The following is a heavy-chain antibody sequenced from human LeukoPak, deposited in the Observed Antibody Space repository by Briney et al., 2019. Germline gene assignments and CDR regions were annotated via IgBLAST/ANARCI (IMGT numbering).Heavy chain of an antibody. Sequence: PGGSLRLSCAASGFTFSSFWMHWVRQAPGKGLVWVSRINSDGRSTIYADSVKGRFTISRDNAKNTLYLQMNSLRAEDTAVYCCARDPDFWSGNYFDNWSQGTLVTVSS. CDR1: GFTFSSFW. CDR3: ARDPDFWSGNYFDN. CDR2: INSDGRST. J-gene: IGHJ4*02. D-gene: IGHD3-3*01. V-gene: IGHV3-74*01.